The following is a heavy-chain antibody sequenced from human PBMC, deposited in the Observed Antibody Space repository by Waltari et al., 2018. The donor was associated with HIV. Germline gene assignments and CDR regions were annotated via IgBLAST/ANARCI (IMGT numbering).Heavy chain of an antibody. Sequence: QVQLVESGGGVVQPGGSLRLSCAASGFTFSSYGMHWVRQAPGKGLEWVAVIRYDGSNKYYADSVKGRFTISRDNSKNTLYLQMNSLRAEDTAVYYCAKTTPMTSHFDYWGQGTLVTVSS. CDR1: GFTFSSYG. J-gene: IGHJ4*02. CDR2: IRYDGSNK. D-gene: IGHD2-21*02. V-gene: IGHV3-30*02. CDR3: AKTTPMTSHFDY.